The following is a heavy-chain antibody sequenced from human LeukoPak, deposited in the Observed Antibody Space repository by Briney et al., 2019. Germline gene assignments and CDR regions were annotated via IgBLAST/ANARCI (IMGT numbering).Heavy chain of an antibody. Sequence: SQTLSLTCTVSGGSISSGGSYWSWIRQHPGKGLEWIGYIYYSGSTYYNPSLKSRVTISVDTSKNQFSLKLSSVTAADTAVYYCARADVCGGDCSSFDYWGQGTLVTVSS. V-gene: IGHV4-31*03. CDR2: IYYSGST. CDR3: ARADVCGGDCSSFDY. CDR1: GGSISSGGSY. J-gene: IGHJ4*02. D-gene: IGHD2-21*02.